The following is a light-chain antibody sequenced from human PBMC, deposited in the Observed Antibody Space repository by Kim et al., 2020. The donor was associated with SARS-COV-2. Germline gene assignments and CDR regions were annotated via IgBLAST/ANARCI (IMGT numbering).Light chain of an antibody. CDR3: QPFSKWPLT. Sequence: EIVMTQSPATLSVSPGERVTLSCRASQTVDRNLAWYQQKGGQPPRLLLYRASTRATDIPDRFSGSGSGTEFTLTIHSLRSEDSGNYYCQPFSKWPLTFGGGTKVDIK. CDR1: QTVDRN. J-gene: IGKJ4*01. CDR2: RAS. V-gene: IGKV3-15*01.